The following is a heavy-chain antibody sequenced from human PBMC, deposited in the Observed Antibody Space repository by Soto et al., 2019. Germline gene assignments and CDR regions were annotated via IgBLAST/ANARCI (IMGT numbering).Heavy chain of an antibody. V-gene: IGHV4-31*03. D-gene: IGHD3-3*01. Sequence: SETLSLTCSVSGDSISSGGHYWSWIRQHPGKGPEWIGYSSYSGIAYYNPSLESRFTISVDTSKNQFSLKLSSVTAADTAVYYCARSNAYYDVWSGYFDYWGQGTLVTGSS. J-gene: IGHJ4*02. CDR2: SSYSGIA. CDR1: GDSISSGGHY. CDR3: ARSNAYYDVWSGYFDY.